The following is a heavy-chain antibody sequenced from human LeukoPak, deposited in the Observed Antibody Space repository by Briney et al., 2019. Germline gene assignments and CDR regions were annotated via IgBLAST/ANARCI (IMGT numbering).Heavy chain of an antibody. CDR3: AKDVGSSWFNGLFDY. Sequence: GGSLRLSCAASGFAFSSYAMSWVRQAPGKGLEWVSAISGSGGSTYYADSVKGRFTISRDNSMNTLYLQMNSLRAEDTAVYYCAKDVGSSWFNGLFDYWGQGTLVTVSS. CDR1: GFAFSSYA. V-gene: IGHV3-23*01. CDR2: ISGSGGST. J-gene: IGHJ4*02. D-gene: IGHD6-13*01.